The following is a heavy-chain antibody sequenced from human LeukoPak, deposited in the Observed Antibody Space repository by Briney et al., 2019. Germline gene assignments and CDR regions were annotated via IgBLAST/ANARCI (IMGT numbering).Heavy chain of an antibody. CDR1: GYTFTSYG. D-gene: IGHD2-2*01. V-gene: IGHV1-18*01. Sequence: HVASVKVSCKASGYTFTSYGISWVRQAPGQGLEWMGWISAYNGNTNYAQKLQGRVTMTTDTSTSTAYMELRSLRSDDTAVYYCAKAYCSSTSCLNYYYYYGMDVWGQGTTVTVSS. CDR2: ISAYNGNT. CDR3: AKAYCSSTSCLNYYYYYGMDV. J-gene: IGHJ6*02.